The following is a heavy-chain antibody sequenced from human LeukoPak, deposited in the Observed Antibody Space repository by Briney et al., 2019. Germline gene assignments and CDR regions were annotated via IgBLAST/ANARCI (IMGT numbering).Heavy chain of an antibody. Sequence: GGSLRLSCAASGFTFSSYGMHWVRQAPGKGLEWVAVISYDGSNKYYADSVKGRFTISRDNSKNTLYLQMNSLRAEDAAVYYCAKLAASYAPDYWGQGTLVTVSS. CDR1: GFTFSSYG. CDR3: AKLAASYAPDY. V-gene: IGHV3-30*18. J-gene: IGHJ4*02. D-gene: IGHD1-26*01. CDR2: ISYDGSNK.